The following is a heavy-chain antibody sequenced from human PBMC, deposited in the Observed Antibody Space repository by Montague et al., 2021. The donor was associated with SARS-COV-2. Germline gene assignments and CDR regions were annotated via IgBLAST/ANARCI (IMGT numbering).Heavy chain of an antibody. D-gene: IGHD3-16*02. V-gene: IGHV4-31*03. CDR1: SGSISSGGYH. CDR2: IYYSGKS. J-gene: IGHJ5*01. Sequence: TLSLTCTVSSGSISSGGYHWSWIRQFPGKALEWIGYIYYSGKSLYTASLQSRVTLAMDTSKSQLSLRLTSVTAADTAVYYCVRGPRLGDFSLVVDSWGQGTLVTVSS. CDR3: VRGPRLGDFSLVVDS.